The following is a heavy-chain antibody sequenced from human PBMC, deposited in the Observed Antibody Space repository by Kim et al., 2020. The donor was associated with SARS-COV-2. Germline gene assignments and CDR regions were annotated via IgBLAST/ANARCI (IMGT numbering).Heavy chain of an antibody. J-gene: IGHJ6*02. CDR3: ARHEPTGGYCSSTSCYPDYYYGMDV. CDR1: GGSISSSSYY. V-gene: IGHV4-39*01. D-gene: IGHD2-2*01. Sequence: SETLSLTCTVSGGSISSSSYYWGWIRQPPGKGLEWIGSIYYSGSTYYNPSLKSRVTISVDTSKNQFSLKLSSVTAADTAVYYCARHEPTGGYCSSTSCYPDYYYGMDVWGQGTTVTVSS. CDR2: IYYSGST.